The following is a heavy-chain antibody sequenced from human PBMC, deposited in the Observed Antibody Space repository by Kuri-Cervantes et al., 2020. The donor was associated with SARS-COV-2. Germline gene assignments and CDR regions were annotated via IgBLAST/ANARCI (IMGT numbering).Heavy chain of an antibody. CDR2: IWYDGSNK. J-gene: IGHJ4*02. V-gene: IGHV3-33*01. CDR3: ARARLTSSGWAD. D-gene: IGHD6-19*01. Sequence: SLNISCAASGFTFSSYGMHWGREAPGKGLEWVAVIWYDGSNKYYADSVKGRFTISRDNAKNSLYLQMNSLRAEDTAVYYCARARLTSSGWADWGQGTLVTVSS. CDR1: GFTFSSYG.